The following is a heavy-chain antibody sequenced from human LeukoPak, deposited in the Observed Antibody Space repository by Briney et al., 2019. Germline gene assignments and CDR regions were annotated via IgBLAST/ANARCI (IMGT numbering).Heavy chain of an antibody. V-gene: IGHV1-18*01. CDR3: ARVPSSAHQKFSSDY. D-gene: IGHD2-2*01. Sequence: ASLRVSCKASGNSFNNYGISWVRQVPGQGLEWMAWISAYDGETRCEQNLQGRVTMTTDTSTTTAYMELTSLTTDDTAIYYCARVPSSAHQKFSSDYWGQGTLVTVST. J-gene: IGHJ4*02. CDR1: GNSFNNYG. CDR2: ISAYDGET.